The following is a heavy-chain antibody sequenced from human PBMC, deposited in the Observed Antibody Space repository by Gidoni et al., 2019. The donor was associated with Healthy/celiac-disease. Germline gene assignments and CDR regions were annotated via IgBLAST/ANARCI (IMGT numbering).Heavy chain of an antibody. CDR2: IIPILGIA. CDR1: GGTFSSHA. D-gene: IGHD3-22*01. J-gene: IGHJ4*02. Sequence: QVQLVQSGAEVKKPGSSVKVSCKASGGTFSSHAISWVRQALGQGLEWMGRIIPILGIANYAQKFQGRVTITADKSTSTAYMELSSLRSEDTAVYYCARGRYYDSSGYGTFDYWGQGTLVTVSS. V-gene: IGHV1-69*04. CDR3: ARGRYYDSSGYGTFDY.